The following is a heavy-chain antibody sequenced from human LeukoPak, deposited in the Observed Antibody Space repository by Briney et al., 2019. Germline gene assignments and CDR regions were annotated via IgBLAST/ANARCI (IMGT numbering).Heavy chain of an antibody. CDR3: AKDYPIAVAGTSRGIDY. CDR1: GFTFSSYA. J-gene: IGHJ4*02. D-gene: IGHD6-19*01. V-gene: IGHV3-23*01. CDR2: ISGSGGST. Sequence: GGSLRLSCAASGFTFSSYAMSWVRQAPGKGLEWVSAISGSGGSTYYADSVKGRFTISRDNSKNTLYLQMNSLRAEDTAVYYCAKDYPIAVAGTSRGIDYWGQGTLVTVSS.